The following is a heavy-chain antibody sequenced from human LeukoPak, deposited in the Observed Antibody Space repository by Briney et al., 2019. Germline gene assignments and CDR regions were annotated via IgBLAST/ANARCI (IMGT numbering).Heavy chain of an antibody. V-gene: IGHV3-7*01. CDR2: IKQDGSEK. J-gene: IGHJ6*02. Sequence: PGGSLRLSCAASGFTFSSYWMSWVRQAPGKGLEWVANIKQDGSEKYYVDSVKGRFTISRDNAKNSLYLQMNSLRAEDTAVYYCARGNVDTAMVNYGMDVWGQGTTVTVSS. CDR1: GFTFSSYW. CDR3: ARGNVDTAMVNYGMDV. D-gene: IGHD5-18*01.